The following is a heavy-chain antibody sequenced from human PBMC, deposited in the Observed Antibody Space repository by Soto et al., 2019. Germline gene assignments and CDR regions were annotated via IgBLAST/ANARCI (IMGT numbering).Heavy chain of an antibody. D-gene: IGHD2-2*01. J-gene: IGHJ5*02. V-gene: IGHV3-23*01. Sequence: EVQLLESGGGLVQSGGSLRLSCAASGFSFSTYAMSWVRQAPGKGLEWVSGISAGGGNTFYADSVRGRFTTSRDNSKNTLYLETYSLRAEDTALYYCAKHSEYQLLSWFDPWGQGTPVTVSS. CDR2: ISAGGGNT. CDR3: AKHSEYQLLSWFDP. CDR1: GFSFSTYA.